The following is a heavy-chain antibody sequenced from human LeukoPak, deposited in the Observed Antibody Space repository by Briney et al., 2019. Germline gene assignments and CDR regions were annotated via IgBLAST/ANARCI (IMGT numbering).Heavy chain of an antibody. CDR2: INTDGSVI. V-gene: IGHV3-74*01. CDR1: GFTFSSYW. Sequence: GGSLRLSCAASGFTFSSYWMHWVRQAPGKGLVWVSRINTDGSVIDYADSVKGRFTISRDNAKNTLYLQMNSLTAEDSAMYYCARPYFYAVNGFDPWGQGTLVTVSS. D-gene: IGHD2/OR15-2a*01. J-gene: IGHJ5*02. CDR3: ARPYFYAVNGFDP.